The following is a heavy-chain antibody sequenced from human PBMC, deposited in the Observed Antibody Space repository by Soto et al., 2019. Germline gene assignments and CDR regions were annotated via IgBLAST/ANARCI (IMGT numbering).Heavy chain of an antibody. Sequence: NPSETLSLTCAVYGGSFSGYYWSWIRQPPGKGLEWIGEINHSGSTNYNPSLKSRVTISVDTSKNQFSLKLSSVTAADTAVYYCARGTLEKAARPSLDYYYGMDVWGQGTTVTVSS. CDR3: ARGTLEKAARPSLDYYYGMDV. CDR2: INHSGST. V-gene: IGHV4-34*01. J-gene: IGHJ6*02. D-gene: IGHD6-6*01. CDR1: GGSFSGYY.